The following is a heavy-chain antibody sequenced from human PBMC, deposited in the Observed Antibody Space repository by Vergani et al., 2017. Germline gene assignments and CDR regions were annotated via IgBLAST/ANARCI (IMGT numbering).Heavy chain of an antibody. CDR3: SYGMYV. J-gene: IGHJ6*02. V-gene: IGHV3-66*01. CDR2: LYVVGTS. CDR1: GFSVSDNY. Sequence: EVRLVDSGGGLVQPGGSLRLSCAASGFSVSDNYMSWVRQAPGKGLEWVSILYVVGTSDYADSVKGRFTVSRDISKNTLHLQLNSLRVEDTAVYFCSYGMYVWAKGPLSPSP.